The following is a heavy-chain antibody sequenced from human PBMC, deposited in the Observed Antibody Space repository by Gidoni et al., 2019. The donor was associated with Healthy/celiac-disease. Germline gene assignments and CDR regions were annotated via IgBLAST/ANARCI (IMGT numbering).Heavy chain of an antibody. J-gene: IGHJ4*02. CDR2: IYSSGST. V-gene: IGHV4-30-4*01. CDR1: GGSISSGDYY. Sequence: QVQLQESGPGLVKPSQTLSLTCPVSGGSISSGDYYWSWIRQPPGKGLEWIGYIYSSGSTYYNPSLKSRVTISVDTSKNQVSLKLSSVTAADTAVYYCARRLNRYYFDYWGQGTLVTVSS. CDR3: ARRLNRYYFDY.